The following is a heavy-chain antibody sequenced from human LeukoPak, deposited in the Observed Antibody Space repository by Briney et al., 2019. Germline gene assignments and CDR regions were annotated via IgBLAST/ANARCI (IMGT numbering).Heavy chain of an antibody. CDR1: GYTFTGYH. J-gene: IGHJ4*02. Sequence: EASVKVSCKASGYTFTGYHMHWVRQAPGQGLEWMGIINPSGGSTSYAPKFQGRVTMTRDTSTSTVYMELSSLRSEDTAVYYCARDWTSGYDDYWGQGTLVTVSS. V-gene: IGHV1-46*01. CDR2: INPSGGST. CDR3: ARDWTSGYDDY. D-gene: IGHD3-22*01.